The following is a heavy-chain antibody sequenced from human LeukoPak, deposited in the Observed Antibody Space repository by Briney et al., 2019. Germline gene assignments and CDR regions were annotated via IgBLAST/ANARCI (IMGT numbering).Heavy chain of an antibody. CDR1: GFTFSDHF. D-gene: IGHD6-19*01. Sequence: GGSLRLSCAVSGFTFSDHFLDWVRQAPGKGLEWVGRSRNKAKSFTTDYDASVKGRFTISRDDSMNSLYLQMNSLETEDTAVYYCVRVGSVSGSDYLDYWGQGTLVTVSS. CDR2: SRNKAKSFTT. J-gene: IGHJ4*02. V-gene: IGHV3-72*01. CDR3: VRVGSVSGSDYLDY.